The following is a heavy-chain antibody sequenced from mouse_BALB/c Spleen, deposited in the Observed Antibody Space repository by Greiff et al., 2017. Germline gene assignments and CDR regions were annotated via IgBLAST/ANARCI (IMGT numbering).Heavy chain of an antibody. D-gene: IGHD1-1*01. CDR3: ARIYYGSSYYYAMDY. Sequence: VKLQQSGAELVRPGTSVKVSCKASGYAFTNYLIEWVKQRPGQGLEWIGVINPGSGGTNYNEKFKGKATLTADKSSSTAYMQLSSLTSDDSAVYCCARIYYGSSYYYAMDYWGQGTSVTVSS. J-gene: IGHJ4*01. CDR1: GYAFTNYL. V-gene: IGHV1-54*01. CDR2: INPGSGGT.